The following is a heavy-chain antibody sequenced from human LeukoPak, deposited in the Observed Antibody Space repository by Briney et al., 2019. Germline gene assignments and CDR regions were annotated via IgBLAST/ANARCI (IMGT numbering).Heavy chain of an antibody. CDR2: ISYDGSNK. V-gene: IGHV3-30*18. CDR1: GFTFSSYG. J-gene: IGHJ4*02. CDR3: VKDGDSLGSSFDY. Sequence: GGSLRLSCAASGFTFSSYGMHWVRQAPGKGLEWVAVISYDGSNKYYADSVKGRFTISRDNSKNTLYLQMNSLRAEDTAFYYCVKDGDSLGSSFDYWGQGTLVTVSS. D-gene: IGHD7-27*01.